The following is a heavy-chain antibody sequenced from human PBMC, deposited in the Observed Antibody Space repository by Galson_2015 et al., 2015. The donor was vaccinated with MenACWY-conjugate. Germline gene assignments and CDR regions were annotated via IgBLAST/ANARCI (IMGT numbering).Heavy chain of an antibody. CDR1: GFTSMNYG. CDR2: IKEDGSNK. CDR3: ARDLGWLQFDY. D-gene: IGHD5-24*01. Sequence: SLRLSCAASGFTSMNYGMSWVRQAPGKGLEWVAIIKEDGSNKYYVDSVKGRFTISRDNAKNSLYLQMNSLRAEDTAVYYCARDLGWLQFDYWGQGTLVTVSS. J-gene: IGHJ4*02. V-gene: IGHV3-7*03.